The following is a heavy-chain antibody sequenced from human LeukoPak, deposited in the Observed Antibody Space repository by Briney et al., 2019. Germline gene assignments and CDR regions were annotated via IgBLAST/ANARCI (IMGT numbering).Heavy chain of an antibody. V-gene: IGHV1-2*02. CDR3: ARDRNSGSSLDI. CDR1: GYTFTGYY. Sequence: ASVKVSCKASGYTFTGYYIHGVRQAPGQGLEWMGWIYPYSGDTNYAQNFQGRVTMTRDTSISTAYMELSSLKSDDTAVYYCARDRNSGSSLDIWGQGTMLTVSS. D-gene: IGHD6-6*01. CDR2: IYPYSGDT. J-gene: IGHJ3*02.